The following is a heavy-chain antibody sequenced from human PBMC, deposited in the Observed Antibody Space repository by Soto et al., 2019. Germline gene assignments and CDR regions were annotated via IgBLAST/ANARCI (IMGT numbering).Heavy chain of an antibody. V-gene: IGHV1-2*02. CDR2: INPNSGGT. Sequence: QVQLVQSGAEVKKPGASVKVSCKASGYTFTGYYMHWVRQAPGQGLEWMGWINPNSGGTNYAQKFQGRVTMTRDTSISTAYMELSRLRSDDTAVYYCARGAGYYYGSGSKVVPGYWGQGTLVTVSS. CDR1: GYTFTGYY. J-gene: IGHJ4*02. D-gene: IGHD3-10*01. CDR3: ARGAGYYYGSGSKVVPGY.